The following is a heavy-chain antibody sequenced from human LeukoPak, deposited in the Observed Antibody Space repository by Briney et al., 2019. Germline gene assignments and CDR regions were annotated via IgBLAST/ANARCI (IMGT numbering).Heavy chain of an antibody. CDR3: ASHGYPRAACDI. CDR1: GGSISSYY. D-gene: IGHD5-18*01. Sequence: SSETLSLTCTVSGGSISSYYWSWIRQPPGKGLEWIGHIYSSGSTNYNPSLKSRVTISVDTSKNQFSLKLSSVTAADTAVYYCASHGYPRAACDIWGEGTMVTVSS. J-gene: IGHJ3*02. V-gene: IGHV4-59*12. CDR2: IYSSGST.